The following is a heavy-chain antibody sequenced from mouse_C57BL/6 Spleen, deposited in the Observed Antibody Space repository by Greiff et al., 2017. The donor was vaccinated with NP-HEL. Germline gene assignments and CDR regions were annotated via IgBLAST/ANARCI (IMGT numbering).Heavy chain of an antibody. V-gene: IGHV1-59*01. CDR2: IYPSGSYT. D-gene: IGHD1-1*02. J-gene: IGHJ1*01. Sequence: VQLQQSGAELVRPGASVKLSCKASGYTFTSYCMHWVKQRPGQGLEWIGVIYPSGSYTYYNQKFKGKATLTVDTSSSTAYMQLSSLTSEDSAVYYCARLGYCGSSRYGYFDVWGQGTTVTVSS. CDR1: GYTFTSYC. CDR3: ARLGYCGSSRYGYFDV.